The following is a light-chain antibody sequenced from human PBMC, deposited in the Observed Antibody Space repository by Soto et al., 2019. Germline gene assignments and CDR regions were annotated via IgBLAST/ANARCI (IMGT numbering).Light chain of an antibody. Sequence: DIQLTQSPSSVSAPVGDRVTITCRASRDISSWLAWYQQKPGQAPNILVFAASTLQRGVPTRFSGRGSGTEFTLTIDSLQPEDFATYYCQQADSLPLTFGGGTKVDIK. V-gene: IGKV1-12*01. CDR3: QQADSLPLT. J-gene: IGKJ4*01. CDR1: RDISSW. CDR2: AAS.